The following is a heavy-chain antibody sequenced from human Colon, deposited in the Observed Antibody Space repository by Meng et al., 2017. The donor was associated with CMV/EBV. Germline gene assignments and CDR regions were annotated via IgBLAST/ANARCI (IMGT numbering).Heavy chain of an antibody. Sequence: SETLSLTCGVSGGSISSSDWWSWVRQPPGKGLEWIGEIYHSGSTNYNPSLKSRVTISIDKSKNQFSLKLSSVTAADTAVYYCARDLGSGYYTVLFDYWGPGSLVTVSS. J-gene: IGHJ4*01. V-gene: IGHV4-4*02. CDR3: ARDLGSGYYTVLFDY. D-gene: IGHD3-3*01. CDR2: IYHSGST. CDR1: GGSISSSDW.